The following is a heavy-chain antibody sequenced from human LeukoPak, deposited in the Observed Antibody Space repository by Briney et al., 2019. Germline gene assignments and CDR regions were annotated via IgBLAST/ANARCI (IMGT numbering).Heavy chain of an antibody. CDR1: GFTVSSNY. J-gene: IGHJ4*02. D-gene: IGHD3-10*01. V-gene: IGHV3-66*01. CDR2: IYSGGST. Sequence: PGGSLRLSCAASGFTVSSNYMSWVRQAPGKGLEWVSVIYSGGSTYYADSVKGRFTISRDNSKNTLYLQMNSLRAEDTAVYYCARYYYGSGSYYNHFDYWGQGTLVTVSS. CDR3: ARYYYGSGSYYNHFDY.